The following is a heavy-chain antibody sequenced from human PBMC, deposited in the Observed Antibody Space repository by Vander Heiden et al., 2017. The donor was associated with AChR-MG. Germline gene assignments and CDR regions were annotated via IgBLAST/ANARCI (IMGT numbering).Heavy chain of an antibody. CDR3: ARGGSRVERLSDAFDI. V-gene: IGHV3-48*03. D-gene: IGHD2-8*01. CDR1: GFPFSSYE. CDR2: ISSSGSTI. Sequence: EVQLVESGGGLVQPGGSLSLSCAASGFPFSSYEMNWVRQAPGKGLEWVSYISSSGSTIYYADSVKGRFTISRDNAKNSLYLQMNGLRAEDTAVYYCARGGSRVERLSDAFDIWGQGTMVTVSS. J-gene: IGHJ3*02.